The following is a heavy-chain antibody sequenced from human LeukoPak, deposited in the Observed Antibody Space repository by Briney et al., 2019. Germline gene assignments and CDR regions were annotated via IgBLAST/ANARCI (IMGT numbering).Heavy chain of an antibody. Sequence: GGSLRLSCAASGFTFSSYAMTWVRQAPGRGPEWVANIHQDGSIQFYVDSVKGRFTVSRDNARNLLYLQMNGLRAEDTAVYYCARARGSYVEAAYWGQGTLVTVSS. CDR3: ARARGSYVEAAY. CDR1: GFTFSSYA. V-gene: IGHV3-7*01. D-gene: IGHD3-16*01. CDR2: IHQDGSIQ. J-gene: IGHJ4*02.